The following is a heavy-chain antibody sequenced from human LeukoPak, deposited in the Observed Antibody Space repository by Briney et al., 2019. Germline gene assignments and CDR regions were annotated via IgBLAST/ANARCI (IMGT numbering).Heavy chain of an antibody. V-gene: IGHV4-34*01. D-gene: IGHD1-26*01. Sequence: SETLSLTCAVYGGSFSGYYWSWIRQPPGKGLEWIGEINHSGSTNYNPSLKSRVTISVDTSKNQFSLKLSSVTAADTAVYYCARGRIVSSGSYGYWGQGTLVTVSP. J-gene: IGHJ4*02. CDR1: GGSFSGYY. CDR2: INHSGST. CDR3: ARGRIVSSGSYGY.